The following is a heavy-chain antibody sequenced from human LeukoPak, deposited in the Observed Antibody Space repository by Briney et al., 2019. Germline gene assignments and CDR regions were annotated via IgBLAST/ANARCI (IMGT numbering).Heavy chain of an antibody. D-gene: IGHD2-8*01. Sequence: SETLSLTCTVSGGSISSYYWSWIRQPPGKGLEWIGYVYSSGSTNYNPSLQSRVTISVDMSKNQFSLKVYSVTAADTAVYYCARIVCTTINCARRDAFDIWGQGTMVTVSS. V-gene: IGHV4-59*08. CDR3: ARIVCTTINCARRDAFDI. J-gene: IGHJ3*02. CDR2: VYSSGST. CDR1: GGSISSYY.